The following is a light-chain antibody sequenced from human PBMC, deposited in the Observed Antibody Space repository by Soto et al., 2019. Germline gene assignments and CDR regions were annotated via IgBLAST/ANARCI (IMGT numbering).Light chain of an antibody. CDR2: DAS. Sequence: EIVLTQSPATLSLSPGETATLSCRASHSVGSDLGWYQQQPGQAPRLLVFDASSRATGIPARFSGSGSGTDFTLTIYNLQPEDVEVYYCQQRGTWLTFGGGTKVQIK. CDR3: QQRGTWLT. J-gene: IGKJ4*01. V-gene: IGKV3-11*01. CDR1: HSVGSD.